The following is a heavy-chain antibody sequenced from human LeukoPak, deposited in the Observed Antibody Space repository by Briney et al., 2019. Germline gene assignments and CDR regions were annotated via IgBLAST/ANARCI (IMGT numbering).Heavy chain of an antibody. V-gene: IGHV3-23*01. Sequence: GGSLRLSCAASGFTFSNYGMNWVRQAPGKGLEWVSSISGSAGSTFYADSVKGRFPISRDNSKNTQYLQMNSLRAGDTAIYYCAKRIQYSSSSAYFDYWGQGTLVTVSS. CDR3: AKRIQYSSSSAYFDY. D-gene: IGHD6-6*01. CDR2: ISGSAGST. CDR1: GFTFSNYG. J-gene: IGHJ4*02.